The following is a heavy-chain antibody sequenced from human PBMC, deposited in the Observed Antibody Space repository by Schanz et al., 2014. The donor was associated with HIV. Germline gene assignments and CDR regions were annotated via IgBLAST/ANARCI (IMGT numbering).Heavy chain of an antibody. CDR3: AKDNGWPLASYYGMDV. CDR1: GFTFSDHW. D-gene: IGHD6-19*01. CDR2: ISWNSGSI. V-gene: IGHV3-9*01. J-gene: IGHJ6*02. Sequence: VQLVESGGGLVKPGGSLRLSCAASGFTFSDHWLHWVRQAPGKGLEWVSGISWNSGSIGYADSVKGRFTISRDNAKNSLYLQMNSLRAEDTALYYCAKDNGWPLASYYGMDVWGQGTTVTVSS.